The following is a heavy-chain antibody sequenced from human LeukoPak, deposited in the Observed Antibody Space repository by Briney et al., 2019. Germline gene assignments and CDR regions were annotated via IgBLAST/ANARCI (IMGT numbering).Heavy chain of an antibody. V-gene: IGHV1-2*06. CDR3: ARPAGYSSGYDAFDI. J-gene: IGHJ3*02. CDR2: INPNSGGT. Sequence: ASVTLSCKAAGYILTGSYMHWVRQAPGQGLEWMGRINPNSGGTNYAQTFQGRVTMTRETAITTAYMELSRLRSDDTAVYYCARPAGYSSGYDAFDISGQGTMVTVSS. CDR1: GYILTGSY. D-gene: IGHD6-19*01.